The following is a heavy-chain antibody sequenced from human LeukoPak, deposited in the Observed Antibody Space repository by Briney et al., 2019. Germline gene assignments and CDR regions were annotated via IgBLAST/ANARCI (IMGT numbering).Heavy chain of an antibody. CDR3: ASPTYCGGDCFGAFDI. CDR2: INSDGSTT. V-gene: IGHV3-74*01. J-gene: IGHJ3*02. Sequence: GGSLRLSCVASGFTFSSYWMHWVRQAPGEGLVWVSRINSDGSTTTYADSVKGRCTISRDNAKNTLYLQMNSLRAEDTAVYYCASPTYCGGDCFGAFDIWGQGTMVTVSS. CDR1: GFTFSSYW. D-gene: IGHD2-21*02.